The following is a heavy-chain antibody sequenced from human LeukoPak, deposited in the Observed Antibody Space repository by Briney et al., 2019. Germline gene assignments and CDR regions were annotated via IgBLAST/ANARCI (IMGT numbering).Heavy chain of an antibody. Sequence: PSETLSLTCSVSGGSISTYYWSWIRQPAGKGLEWIGRVHRSGNTNYNPSLQSRVTMSVDTSKNQFSLKLSSVTAADTAVYYCARQGITMIVVANWFDPWGQGTLVTVSS. D-gene: IGHD3-22*01. V-gene: IGHV4-4*07. CDR2: VHRSGNT. CDR1: GGSISTYY. J-gene: IGHJ5*02. CDR3: ARQGITMIVVANWFDP.